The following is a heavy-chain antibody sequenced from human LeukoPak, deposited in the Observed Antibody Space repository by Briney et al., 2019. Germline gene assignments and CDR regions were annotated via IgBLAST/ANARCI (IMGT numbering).Heavy chain of an antibody. J-gene: IGHJ4*02. V-gene: IGHV3-33*08. CDR2: IWPDGGNK. D-gene: IGHD3-10*01. CDR1: GFNVSSNY. Sequence: GGSLRLSCVASGFNVSSNYMSWVRQAPGKGLEWVAVIWPDGGNKFYADSVKGRFTISRDNSKNTLYLQMNSLRAEDTAVYYCARGLLSSLWSFDSWGQGTLVTVSS. CDR3: ARGLLSSLWSFDS.